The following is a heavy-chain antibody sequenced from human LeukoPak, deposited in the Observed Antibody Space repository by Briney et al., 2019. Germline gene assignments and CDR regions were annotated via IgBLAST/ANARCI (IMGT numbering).Heavy chain of an antibody. J-gene: IGHJ4*02. Sequence: GRSLRLSCAASGFTFSSYAIHWVRQAPGKGLEWVALISYDGSNKYYGDSVKGRFTISRDNPKNTLYLQMNSLGAEDTAVYYCARDRGLPDYWGQGTLVTVSS. CDR1: GFTFSSYA. CDR3: ARDRGLPDY. D-gene: IGHD2-15*01. V-gene: IGHV3-30*04. CDR2: ISYDGSNK.